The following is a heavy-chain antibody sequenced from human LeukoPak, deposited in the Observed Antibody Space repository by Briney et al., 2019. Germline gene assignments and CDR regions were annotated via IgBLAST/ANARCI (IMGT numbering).Heavy chain of an antibody. CDR1: GGSISSGSYY. CDR2: IYTSKVT. D-gene: IGHD2-8*01. V-gene: IGHV4-61*02. J-gene: IGHJ5*02. CDR3: ARAVRPRAGDWFDL. Sequence: SETLSLTCTVSGGSISSGSYYWSWIPQPAGKGLEGIGRIYTSKVTNDNPSLKSRVTISVDTSNNQFSLKLSSVTAADTAVYYCARAVRPRAGDWFDLWGQGTLVTVSS.